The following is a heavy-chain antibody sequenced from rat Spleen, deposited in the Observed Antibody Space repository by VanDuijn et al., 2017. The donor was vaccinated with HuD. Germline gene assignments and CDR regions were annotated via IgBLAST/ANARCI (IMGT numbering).Heavy chain of an antibody. CDR2: INSAGST. CDR3: VRARYSGGRLDY. V-gene: IGHV3-3*01. D-gene: IGHD1-1*01. Sequence: EVQLQESGPGLVKPSQSLSLTCSVSGYSITSSYRWNWIRMFPGNKLEWMGYINSAGSTNYNPSLISRISITRDTSKNQFFLQVNSVTNEDTATYYCVRARYSGGRLDYWGQGVMVTVSS. CDR1: GYSITSSYR. J-gene: IGHJ2*01.